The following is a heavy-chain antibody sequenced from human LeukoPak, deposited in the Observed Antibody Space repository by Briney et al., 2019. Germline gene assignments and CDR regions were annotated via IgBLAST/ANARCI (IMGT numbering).Heavy chain of an antibody. Sequence: SETLSLTCSVSGGSISGYYWSWIRQPPGQGLEWIGYIYYSGSTNYNPSLKSRVIISRDTSKNQFSLNLSSVTAADTAIYYCARSEEGRFYDSAGYCEPFDLWGQGIMV. CDR1: GGSISGYY. D-gene: IGHD3-22*01. CDR3: ARSEEGRFYDSAGYCEPFDL. V-gene: IGHV4-59*01. CDR2: IYYSGST. J-gene: IGHJ3*01.